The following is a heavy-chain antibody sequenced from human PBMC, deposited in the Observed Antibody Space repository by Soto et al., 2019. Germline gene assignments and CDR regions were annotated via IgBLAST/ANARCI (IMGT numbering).Heavy chain of an antibody. V-gene: IGHV5-10-1*01. D-gene: IGHD2-2*01. CDR3: TRRASSSFYHFDF. Sequence: DSLKISRQASGYSFTAYWITLVRQMPGKGLEWMATIDPSDSFVDYSPSFRGHVTFSVDRSITTVYLQWNSLKASDSAMYFCTRRASSSFYHFDFWGQGALVTVSS. CDR1: GYSFTAYW. J-gene: IGHJ4*02. CDR2: IDPSDSFV.